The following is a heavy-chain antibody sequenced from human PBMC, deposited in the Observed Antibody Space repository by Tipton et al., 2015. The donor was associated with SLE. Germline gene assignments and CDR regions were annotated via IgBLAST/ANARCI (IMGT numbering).Heavy chain of an antibody. CDR1: GVTFSSYA. CDR2: ISYDGGNK. D-gene: IGHD2-8*01. Sequence: QLVQSGGGVVQPGRSLRLSCAASGVTFSSYAMHWVRQAPGKGLEWVALISYDGGNKYYGDSVKGRFTISRDNSKNTLYLQMDSLRAEDTAVYYCATPQDCTSDVCDTGGFDYWGQGTLVTVSS. CDR3: ATPQDCTSDVCDTGGFDY. V-gene: IGHV3-30*04. J-gene: IGHJ4*02.